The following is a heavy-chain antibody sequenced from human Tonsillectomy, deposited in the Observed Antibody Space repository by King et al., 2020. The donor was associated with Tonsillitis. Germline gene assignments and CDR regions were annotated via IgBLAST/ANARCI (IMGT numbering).Heavy chain of an antibody. J-gene: IGHJ1*01. Sequence: VQLVESGGGLVQPGGSLRLSCAASGFTFSSYAMSWVRQAPGRGLEWVSAISGGGGSTYYADSVKDWLPISRDNSKNTLYLQMHSLRAEDTAVYYCAKVGVPEYFQHWGQGTLVTVSS. D-gene: IGHD3-10*01. CDR2: ISGGGGST. CDR1: GFTFSSYA. CDR3: AKVGVPEYFQH. V-gene: IGHV3-23*04.